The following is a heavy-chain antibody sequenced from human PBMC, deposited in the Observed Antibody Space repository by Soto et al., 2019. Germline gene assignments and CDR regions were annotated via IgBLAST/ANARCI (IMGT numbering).Heavy chain of an antibody. CDR3: TRDKIYYDFWSGYYTPSNYGMDV. J-gene: IGHJ6*02. CDR2: IRSKAYGGTT. D-gene: IGHD3-3*01. Sequence: GGSLRLSCTASGFIFGDYAMSWFRQAPGKGLEWVGFIRSKAYGGTTEYAASVKGRFTISRDDSKSIAYLQMNSLKTEDTAVYYCTRDKIYYDFWSGYYTPSNYGMDVWGQGTTVTVYS. CDR1: GFIFGDYA. V-gene: IGHV3-49*03.